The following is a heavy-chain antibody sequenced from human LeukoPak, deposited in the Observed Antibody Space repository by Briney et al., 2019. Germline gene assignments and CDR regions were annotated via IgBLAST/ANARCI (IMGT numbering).Heavy chain of an antibody. CDR2: ISYDGSNK. CDR3: ARDLNSYGSTGGDY. Sequence: PGRSLRLSCAASGFTFSSYAMHWVRQAPAKGLEGVAVISYDGSNKYYADSAEGRFTISRDNSKNTLYLQMNSLRAEDTAVYYCARDLNSYGSTGGDYWGQGTPVTVSS. V-gene: IGHV3-30-3*01. J-gene: IGHJ4*02. CDR1: GFTFSSYA. D-gene: IGHD5-18*01.